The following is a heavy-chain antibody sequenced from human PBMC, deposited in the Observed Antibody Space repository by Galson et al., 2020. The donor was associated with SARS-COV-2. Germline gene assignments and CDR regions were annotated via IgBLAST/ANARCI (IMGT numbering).Heavy chain of an antibody. J-gene: IGHJ4*02. CDR1: GFTFSSYW. Sequence: GESLKISCVASGFTFSSYWMHWVRQSPGWGLVWVSRINSDESRIQYDDSVKGRFTISRDNAKSTLYLQMNSLRAEDTAVYYCARVHPLGGGGSYFDSWGQGILVTVSS. CDR3: ARVHPLGGGGSYFDS. D-gene: IGHD1-1*01. CDR2: INSDESRI. V-gene: IGHV3-74*03.